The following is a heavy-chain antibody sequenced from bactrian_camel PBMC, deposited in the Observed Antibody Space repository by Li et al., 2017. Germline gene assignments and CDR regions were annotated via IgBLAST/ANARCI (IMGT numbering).Heavy chain of an antibody. CDR2: ISLGGEGT. V-gene: IGHV3S54*01. Sequence: HVQLVESGGGSVQAGGSLRLSCAASGNTESSKFMGWFRQAPGKEREVVATISLGGEGTYYADSVKGRFTISKDNAKKTLYLQMNNLKPDDTAVYYCMAVSGYWGQGTQVTVS. J-gene: IGHJ6*01. D-gene: IGHD7*01. CDR1: GNTESSKF. CDR3: MAVSGY.